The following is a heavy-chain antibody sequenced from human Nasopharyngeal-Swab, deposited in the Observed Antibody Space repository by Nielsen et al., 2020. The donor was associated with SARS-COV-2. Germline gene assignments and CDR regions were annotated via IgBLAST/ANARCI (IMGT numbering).Heavy chain of an antibody. CDR2: ISSSSSYI. Sequence: VRQAPGKGLEWVSSISSSSSYIYYADSVKGRFTISRDNAKNSLYLQMNSLSAEDAAVYYCARGQPYYDFWSGYSYYYYYGMDVWGQGTTVTVSS. V-gene: IGHV3-21*01. J-gene: IGHJ6*02. CDR3: ARGQPYYDFWSGYSYYYYYGMDV. D-gene: IGHD3-3*01.